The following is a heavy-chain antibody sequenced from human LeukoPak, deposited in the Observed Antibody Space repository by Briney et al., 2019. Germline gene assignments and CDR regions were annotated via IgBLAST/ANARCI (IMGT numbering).Heavy chain of an antibody. CDR2: IYYSGST. CDR1: GGSIGSYY. J-gene: IGHJ6*02. V-gene: IGHV4-59*12. Sequence: SETLSLTCTVSGGSIGSYYWSWIRQPPGKGLEWIGYIYYSGSTDYNPSLKSRVTMSVDTSKNQFSLKLSSVTAADTAVYYCARDVGTGYSSGWYYYYGMDVWGQGTTVTVSS. D-gene: IGHD6-19*01. CDR3: ARDVGTGYSSGWYYYYGMDV.